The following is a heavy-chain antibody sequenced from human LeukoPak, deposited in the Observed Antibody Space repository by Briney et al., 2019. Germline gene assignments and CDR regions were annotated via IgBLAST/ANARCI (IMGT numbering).Heavy chain of an antibody. D-gene: IGHD6-13*01. CDR2: IYYSGST. V-gene: IGHV4-39*07. CDR1: GGSISSSSYY. Sequence: SETLSLTCTVSGGSISSSSYYWGWIRQPPGTGLEWIGSIYYSGSTYYSPSLKSRVTISVDTSKNQFSLKLSSVTAADTAVYYCASGSRYVDTPPYWGQGTLVTVSS. CDR3: ASGSRYVDTPPY. J-gene: IGHJ4*02.